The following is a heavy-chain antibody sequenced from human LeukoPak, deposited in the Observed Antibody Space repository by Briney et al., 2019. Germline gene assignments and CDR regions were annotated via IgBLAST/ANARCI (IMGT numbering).Heavy chain of an antibody. CDR2: ISAYNGNT. Sequence: ASVKVSCKASGYTFTSYGISWVRQAPGQGLEWMGWISAYNGNTNHAQKLQGRVTMTTDTSTSTAYMELRSLRSDDTAVYYCARDTIAVAGTYYYYGMDVWGQGTTVTVSS. CDR3: ARDTIAVAGTYYYYGMDV. D-gene: IGHD6-19*01. V-gene: IGHV1-18*01. J-gene: IGHJ6*02. CDR1: GYTFTSYG.